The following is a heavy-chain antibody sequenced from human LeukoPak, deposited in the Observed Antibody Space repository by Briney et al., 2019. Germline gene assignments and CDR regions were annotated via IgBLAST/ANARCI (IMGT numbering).Heavy chain of an antibody. D-gene: IGHD3-22*01. V-gene: IGHV3-11*01. CDR3: ASTSGSDAFDI. CDR2: ISSSGSTI. Sequence: GGSLRLSCAASGFTFSDYYMSWIRQAPGKGLEWVSYISSSGSTIYYADSVKSRFTISRDNAKNSLYLQMNSLRAEGTAVYYCASTSGSDAFDIWGQGTMVTVSS. CDR1: GFTFSDYY. J-gene: IGHJ3*02.